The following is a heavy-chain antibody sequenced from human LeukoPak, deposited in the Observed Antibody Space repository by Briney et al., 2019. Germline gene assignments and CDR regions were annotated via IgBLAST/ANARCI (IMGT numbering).Heavy chain of an antibody. V-gene: IGHV3-11*01. CDR1: GFTFNDYY. CDR2: ISSSGATI. Sequence: GGSLRLSCAASGFTFNDYYMSWIRQAPGKGLEWVSYISSSGATIYYADSVKGRFTISRDNAKNSLYLQMNSLRAEDTAVYYCAREVVVPGAPYYFDYWGQGTLVTVSS. D-gene: IGHD2-2*01. J-gene: IGHJ4*02. CDR3: AREVVVPGAPYYFDY.